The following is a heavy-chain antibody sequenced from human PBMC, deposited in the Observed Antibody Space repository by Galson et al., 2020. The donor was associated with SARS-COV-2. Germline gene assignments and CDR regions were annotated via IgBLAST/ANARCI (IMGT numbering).Heavy chain of an antibody. CDR3: ARVSSSSWYFDY. Sequence: RLSCAASGFTFSSYWMSWVRQAPGKGLEWVANIKQDGSEKYYVDSVKGRFTISRDNAKNSLYLQMNSLRAKDTAVYYCARVSSSSWYFDYWGQGTLVTVSS. D-gene: IGHD6-13*01. CDR2: IKQDGSEK. V-gene: IGHV3-7*01. J-gene: IGHJ4*02. CDR1: GFTFSSYW.